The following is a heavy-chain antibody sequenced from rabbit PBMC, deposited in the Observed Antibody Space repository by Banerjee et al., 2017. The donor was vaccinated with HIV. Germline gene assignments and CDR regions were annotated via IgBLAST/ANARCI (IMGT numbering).Heavy chain of an antibody. Sequence: QEQLVESGGGLVQPEGSLALTCTASGFSFSSTYDMSWVRQAPGKGLEWIGTIDAGGIGNSYYASWAKGRFTISRTSSTTVTLQMTSLTAADTATYFCARSYAGYAVDGVATFDLWGPGTLVTVS. CDR2: IDAGGIGNS. CDR3: ARSYAGYAVDGVATFDL. CDR1: GFSFSSTYD. D-gene: IGHD6-1*01. V-gene: IGHV1S45*01. J-gene: IGHJ4*01.